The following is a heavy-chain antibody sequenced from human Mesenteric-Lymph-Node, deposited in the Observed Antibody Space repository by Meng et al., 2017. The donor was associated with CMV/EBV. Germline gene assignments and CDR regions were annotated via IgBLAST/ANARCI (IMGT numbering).Heavy chain of an antibody. CDR2: VHPDHSDP. D-gene: IGHD5-18*01. Sequence: CTGSGHSFTSSWIGWVRPMPGKVLEWMGVVHPDHSDPRYRPSFRGQVTISADKSISTASLQWSSLKASDSAMYYCVLSGSYGSDFDYWGQGTLVTVSS. V-gene: IGHV5-51*01. J-gene: IGHJ4*01. CDR3: VLSGSYGSDFDY. CDR1: GHSFTSSW.